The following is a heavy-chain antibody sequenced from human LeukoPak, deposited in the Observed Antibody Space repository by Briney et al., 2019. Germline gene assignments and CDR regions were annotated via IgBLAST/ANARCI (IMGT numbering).Heavy chain of an antibody. CDR1: GFTFSSYW. D-gene: IGHD5-18*01. V-gene: IGHV3-7*01. CDR3: ARNSYASPTEFHC. Sequence: KPGGSLRLSCAASGFTFSSYWMSWVRQAPGKGLEWVANINQDGSEKYYVDSVKGRFTISRDNAKNSLYLQMNSLRAEDTAVYYCARNSYASPTEFHCWGQGTLVTVSS. J-gene: IGHJ4*02. CDR2: INQDGSEK.